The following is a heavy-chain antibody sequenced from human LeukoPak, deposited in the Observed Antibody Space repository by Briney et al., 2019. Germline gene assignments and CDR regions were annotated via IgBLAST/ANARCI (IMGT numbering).Heavy chain of an antibody. CDR2: IYYSGST. CDR1: GGSISSYY. D-gene: IGHD3-10*01. J-gene: IGHJ4*02. V-gene: IGHV4-59*01. Sequence: PSETLSLTCTVSGGSISSYYWSWLRQPPGKGLEWIGYIYYSGSTNYKPSLKSRVTISVDTSKNQFSLRLSSVTAADTAVYYCARVTGYDYWGQGTLVTVSS. CDR3: ARVTGYDY.